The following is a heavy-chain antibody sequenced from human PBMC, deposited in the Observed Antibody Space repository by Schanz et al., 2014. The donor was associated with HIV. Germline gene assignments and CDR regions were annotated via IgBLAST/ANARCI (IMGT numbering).Heavy chain of an antibody. Sequence: EVQLLESGGGLVQPGGSLRLSCAASGFTFSSLGMSWVRQAPGEGLEWVSGISEFGGSAWYADSVKGRFTISRDNSKNTLYLQMNSLRAEDTAVYYCAKSRGDSWPYGMDVWGQGTTVTVSS. CDR2: ISEFGGSA. J-gene: IGHJ6*02. CDR1: GFTFSSLG. V-gene: IGHV3-23*01. CDR3: AKSRGDSWPYGMDV. D-gene: IGHD4-17*01.